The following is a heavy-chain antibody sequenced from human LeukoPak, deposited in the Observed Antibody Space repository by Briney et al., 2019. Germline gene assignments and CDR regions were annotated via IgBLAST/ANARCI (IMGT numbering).Heavy chain of an antibody. D-gene: IGHD6-19*01. CDR1: RFTFSSYS. Sequence: GGSLRLSCEASRFTFSSYSMHWVRQAPGKGLEWVAVISYDGREKDYADSVKGRFTISRDNSKNTVSLQMSGLRVEDTAVYYCAGSHSNGWYVTEGVGDSDYYMDIWGKGTTVTVSS. V-gene: IGHV3-30*04. CDR2: ISYDGREK. J-gene: IGHJ6*03. CDR3: AGSHSNGWYVTEGVGDSDYYMDI.